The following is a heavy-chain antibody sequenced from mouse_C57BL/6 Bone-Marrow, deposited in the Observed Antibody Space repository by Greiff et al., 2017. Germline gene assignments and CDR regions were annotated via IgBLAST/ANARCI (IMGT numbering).Heavy chain of an antibody. D-gene: IGHD2-3*01. CDR2: ISYDGSN. Sequence: VQLKESGPGLVKPSQSLSLTCSVTGYSITSGYYWNWIRQFPGNKLQWMGYISYDGSNNYKQSLKNPIPITRDTSKNQFSLKLNSVTTEDTATYYCARWLLHAMDYWGQGTSVTVSS. V-gene: IGHV3-6*01. J-gene: IGHJ4*01. CDR1: GYSITSGYY. CDR3: ARWLLHAMDY.